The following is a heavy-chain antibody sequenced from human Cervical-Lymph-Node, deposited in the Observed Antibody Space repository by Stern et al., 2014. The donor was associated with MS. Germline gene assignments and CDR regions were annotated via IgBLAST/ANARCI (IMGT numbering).Heavy chain of an antibody. CDR2: IYYSGST. J-gene: IGHJ4*02. CDR3: ARSGYGDHFDF. Sequence: QVQLQESGPGLVKPSETLSLTCTVSGASISGYYWSWIRQTPGKGLEWIGYIYYSGSTNYNPSLKSRVTISIDTFKNQFSLKLSSVTAADTAVYYCARSGYGDHFDFWGQGTLVIVSS. CDR1: GASISGYY. D-gene: IGHD4-17*01. V-gene: IGHV4-59*01.